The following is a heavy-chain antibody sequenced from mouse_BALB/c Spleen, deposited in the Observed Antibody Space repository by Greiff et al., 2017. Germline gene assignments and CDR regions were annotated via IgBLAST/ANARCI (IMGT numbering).Heavy chain of an antibody. J-gene: IGHJ2*01. V-gene: IGHV5-12-2*01. CDR3: ARHYGSSYFDY. CDR2: ISNGGGST. D-gene: IGHD1-1*01. Sequence: DVKLVESGGGLVQPGGSLKLSCAASGFTFSSYTMSWVRQTPEKRLEWVAYISNGGGSTYYPDTVKGRLTISRDNAKNTLYLQMSSLKSEDTAMYYCARHYGSSYFDYWGQGTTLTVSA. CDR1: GFTFSSYT.